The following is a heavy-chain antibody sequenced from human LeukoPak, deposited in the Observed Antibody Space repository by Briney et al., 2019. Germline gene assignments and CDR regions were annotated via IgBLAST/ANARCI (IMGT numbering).Heavy chain of an antibody. CDR2: INPSGGST. J-gene: IGHJ3*02. CDR3: AVPGWGYDSSGSMTFDI. CDR1: GYTFTSYY. D-gene: IGHD3-22*01. V-gene: IGHV1-46*01. Sequence: GASVKVSCKASGYTFTSYYMHWVRQAPGQGLEWMGIINPSGGSTSYAQKFQGRVAMTRDMSTSTVYMELSSLRSEDTAVYYCAVPGWGYDSSGSMTFDIWGQGTMVTVSS.